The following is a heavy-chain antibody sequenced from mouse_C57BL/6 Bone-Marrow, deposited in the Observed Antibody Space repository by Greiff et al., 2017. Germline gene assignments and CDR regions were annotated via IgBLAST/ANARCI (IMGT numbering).Heavy chain of an antibody. D-gene: IGHD2-4*01. J-gene: IGHJ3*01. V-gene: IGHV5-2*01. CDR3: ARHKGYDYDWFAY. CDR2: INIDGGST. CDR1: EYEFPSHD. Sequence: EVQGVESGGGLVQPGESLKLSCESNEYEFPSHDMSWVRKTPEKRLELVAAINIDGGSTYYPDTMERRFIISRANTQKTLYLQMSSLRSEYTALYYCARHKGYDYDWFAYWGQGTLVTVSA.